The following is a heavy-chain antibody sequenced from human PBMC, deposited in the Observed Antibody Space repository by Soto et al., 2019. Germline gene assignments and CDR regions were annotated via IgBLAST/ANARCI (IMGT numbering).Heavy chain of an antibody. J-gene: IGHJ3*02. CDR1: GGSISSSSYY. D-gene: IGHD7-27*01. CDR2: IYYSGST. V-gene: IGHV4-39*07. CDR3: ARDGGANWGSRSAFDI. Sequence: SETLSLTCTVSGGSISSSSYYWGWIRQPPGKGLEWIGSIYYSGSTYYNPSLKSRVTISVDTSKNQFSLKLSSVTAADTAVYYCARDGGANWGSRSAFDIWGQGTMVTVSS.